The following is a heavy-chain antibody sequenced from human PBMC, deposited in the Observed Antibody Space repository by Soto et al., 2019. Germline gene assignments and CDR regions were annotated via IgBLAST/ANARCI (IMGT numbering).Heavy chain of an antibody. Sequence: GGSLRLSCAASGFTFSSYAMSWVRQAPGKGLEWVSAISGSGGSTYYADSVKGRFTISRDNSKNTLYLQMNSLRAEDTAVYYCAKDGSIVGATPQSYFDYWGQGTLVIVSS. CDR3: AKDGSIVGATPQSYFDY. J-gene: IGHJ4*02. CDR2: ISGSGGST. V-gene: IGHV3-23*01. D-gene: IGHD1-26*01. CDR1: GFTFSSYA.